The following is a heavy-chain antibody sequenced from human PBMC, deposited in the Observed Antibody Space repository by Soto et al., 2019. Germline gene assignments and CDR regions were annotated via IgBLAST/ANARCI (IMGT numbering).Heavy chain of an antibody. J-gene: IGHJ4*02. V-gene: IGHV3-7*01. Sequence: WGSLGLSCAACGFSLCSSWVGWVRQAPGKGLEWVANIKQDGSEKYYVDSVKGRFTISRDNAKNSLYLQMNSLRDEDTAVYYCARGTSHPDYCGQRTLVTVSS. D-gene: IGHD2-2*01. CDR2: IKQDGSEK. CDR3: ARGTSHPDY. CDR1: GFSLCSSW.